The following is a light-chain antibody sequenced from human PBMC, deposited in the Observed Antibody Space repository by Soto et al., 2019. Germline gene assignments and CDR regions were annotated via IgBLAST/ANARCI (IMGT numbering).Light chain of an antibody. V-gene: IGKV3-15*01. Sequence: EIVMTQSPATQSVSPGERATLSCRASQSVDSKLAWYQQKPGQGPRLLIYGASSRATGIPARFSGSGYGTEFTLTISSLQSEDFAVYYCQHYSTWLWTFGQGTKVEIK. CDR3: QHYSTWLWT. CDR1: QSVDSK. CDR2: GAS. J-gene: IGKJ1*01.